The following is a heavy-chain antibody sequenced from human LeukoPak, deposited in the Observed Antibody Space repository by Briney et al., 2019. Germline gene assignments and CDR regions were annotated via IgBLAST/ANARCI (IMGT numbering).Heavy chain of an antibody. J-gene: IGHJ3*02. CDR3: ARDFHAMDDAFDI. D-gene: IGHD5-18*01. Sequence: ASVKVSCKASGYTFTSYYMHWVRQAPGQGLEWMGIINPSGGSTSYAQKFQGRGTMTRDTSTSTVYMELSSLRSEDTAVYYCARDFHAMDDAFDIWGQGTMVTVSS. CDR1: GYTFTSYY. CDR2: INPSGGST. V-gene: IGHV1-46*01.